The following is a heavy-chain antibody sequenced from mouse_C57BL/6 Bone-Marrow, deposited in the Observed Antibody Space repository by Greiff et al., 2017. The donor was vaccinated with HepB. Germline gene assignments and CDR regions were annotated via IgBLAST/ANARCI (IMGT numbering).Heavy chain of an antibody. J-gene: IGHJ2*01. D-gene: IGHD2-5*01. V-gene: IGHV2-6-1*01. CDR2: IWSDGST. CDR3: ARHGNYSNYGYFDY. Sequence: VQRVESGPGLVAPSQSLSITCTVSGFSLTSYGVHWVRQPPGKGLEWLVVIWSDGSTTYNSALKSRLSISKDNSKSQVFLKMNSLQTDDTAMYYCARHGNYSNYGYFDYWGQGTTLTVSS. CDR1: GFSLTSYG.